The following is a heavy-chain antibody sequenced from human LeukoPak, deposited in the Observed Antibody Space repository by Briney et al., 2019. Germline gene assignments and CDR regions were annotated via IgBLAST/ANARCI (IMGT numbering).Heavy chain of an antibody. D-gene: IGHD3-16*01. Sequence: SETLSLTCTVSGDSISRGRYYWSWIRQPAGKGLEWIGRIYTTGSSNYNPSLKSRVTISVDTSKNHFSLKLNSVTAADTAVYYCARGHIGGSNWDALHIWGQVTMVTVSS. CDR2: IYTTGSS. CDR3: ARGHIGGSNWDALHI. CDR1: GDSISRGRYY. V-gene: IGHV4-61*02. J-gene: IGHJ3*02.